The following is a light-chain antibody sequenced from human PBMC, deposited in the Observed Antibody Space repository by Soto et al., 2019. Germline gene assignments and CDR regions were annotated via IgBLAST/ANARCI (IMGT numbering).Light chain of an antibody. CDR3: QQDSSFPRST. CDR2: DAS. V-gene: IGKV3-15*01. Sequence: EIEMTQSPSTLSASVGERATISCRASQSISSKLAWYQQKPGQAPRLLIFDASTMATGIPARFSGSGSGTEFTLTISSLQPEDFATYYCQQDSSFPRSTFGGGTKVDIK. CDR1: QSISSK. J-gene: IGKJ4*01.